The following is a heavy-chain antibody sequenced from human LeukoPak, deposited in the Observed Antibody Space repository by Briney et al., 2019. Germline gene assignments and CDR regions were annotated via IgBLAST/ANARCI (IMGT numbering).Heavy chain of an antibody. J-gene: IGHJ4*02. CDR3: APSLAHSSGYED. CDR2: MNPNSGNT. V-gene: IGHV1-8*01. D-gene: IGHD3-22*01. Sequence: ASVKVSCKASGYTFTSYDINWVRQATGQGLEWMGWMNPNSGNTGYAHKFQGRVTMTRNTSISTAYMELSSLRSEDTAVYYCAPSLAHSSGYEDWGQGTLVTVSS. CDR1: GYTFTSYD.